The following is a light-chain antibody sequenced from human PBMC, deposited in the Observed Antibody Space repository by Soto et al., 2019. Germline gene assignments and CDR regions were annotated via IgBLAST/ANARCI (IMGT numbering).Light chain of an antibody. Sequence: QSVLTQPPSVSAAPGQRVTIFCSGSSSNIGSHFVSWYQQLPGSAPKLLIYENTKRPSGIPDRFSGSKSGTSATLGITGLQTGDEADYYCATWDNSLSGGVFGGGTKVTVL. J-gene: IGLJ3*02. CDR3: ATWDNSLSGGV. CDR2: ENT. CDR1: SSNIGSHF. V-gene: IGLV1-51*02.